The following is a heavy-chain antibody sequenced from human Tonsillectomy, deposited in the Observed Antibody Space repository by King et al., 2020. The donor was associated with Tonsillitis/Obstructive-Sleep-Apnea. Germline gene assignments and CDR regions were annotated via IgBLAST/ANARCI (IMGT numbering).Heavy chain of an antibody. D-gene: IGHD3-22*01. J-gene: IGHJ4*02. CDR3: ARVYYDSSGYYQGYFDY. V-gene: IGHV1-46*01. CDR2: INPSGGST. Sequence: QLVQSGAEVKKPGASVKVSCKASGYTFTSYYMHWVRQAPGQGLEWMGIINPSGGSTSYAQKFQGRVTMTRDKSTSTVYLELSSLRSEDTAVYYWARVYYDSSGYYQGYFDYWGQGTLVTVSS. CDR1: GYTFTSYY.